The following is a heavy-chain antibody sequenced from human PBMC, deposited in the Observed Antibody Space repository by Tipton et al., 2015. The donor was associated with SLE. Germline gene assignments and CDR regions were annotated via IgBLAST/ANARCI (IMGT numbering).Heavy chain of an antibody. Sequence: LRLSCSVSGGSISSDHWIWIRQPPGKGLEWLGYISDGGGTNYNPSLKSRVTISVDPAKNQFSLKLSSVTAADTAVYYCARDEYRYDGTGYHLLGHFDYWGQGTLVTVSS. CDR3: ARDEYRYDGTGYHLLGHFDY. D-gene: IGHD3-22*01. CDR1: GGSISSDH. CDR2: ISDGGGT. J-gene: IGHJ4*02. V-gene: IGHV4-59*12.